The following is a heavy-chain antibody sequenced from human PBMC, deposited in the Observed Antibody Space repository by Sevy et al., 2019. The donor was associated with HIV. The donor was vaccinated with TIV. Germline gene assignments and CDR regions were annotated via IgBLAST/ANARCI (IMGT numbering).Heavy chain of an antibody. J-gene: IGHJ4*02. Sequence: GGSLRLSCVASGFSLNNYWMNWVRQAPGKGLEWVANINQDGNVKYYVDSVRGRFTISRDNARNLVFLQMSSLRFDDSALYYCVRAIAKDGSFWGQGTLVTVSS. CDR1: GFSLNNYW. V-gene: IGHV3-7*01. CDR2: INQDGNVK. D-gene: IGHD6-13*01. CDR3: VRAIAKDGSF.